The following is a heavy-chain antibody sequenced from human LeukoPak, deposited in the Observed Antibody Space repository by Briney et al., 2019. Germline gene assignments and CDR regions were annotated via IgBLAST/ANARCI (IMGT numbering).Heavy chain of an antibody. Sequence: SVKVSCKASGGTFSSYAISWVRQAPGQGLEWMGGIIPIFGTANYAQKFQGRVTITADESTSTAYMELSSLRSEDTAVYYCARDGYCSSTSCPDYYYYYMDVWGKGTTVTVSS. CDR2: IIPIFGTA. CDR3: ARDGYCSSTSCPDYYYYYMDV. V-gene: IGHV1-69*13. CDR1: GGTFSSYA. D-gene: IGHD2-2*01. J-gene: IGHJ6*03.